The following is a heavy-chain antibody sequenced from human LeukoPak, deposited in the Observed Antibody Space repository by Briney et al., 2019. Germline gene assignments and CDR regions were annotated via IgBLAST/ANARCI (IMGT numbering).Heavy chain of an antibody. CDR1: GGSISSGGYY. V-gene: IGHV4-31*03. Sequence: SETLSLTCTVSGGSISSGGYYWSWLRQHPGKGLEWIGYIYYSGSTYYNPSLKSRLTISVDTSKNQFSLKLSSVTAADTAVYYCARDAPLRSRDGYNFSYYYYYYMDVWGKGTTVTVSS. D-gene: IGHD5-24*01. CDR3: ARDAPLRSRDGYNFSYYYYYYMDV. J-gene: IGHJ6*03. CDR2: IYYSGST.